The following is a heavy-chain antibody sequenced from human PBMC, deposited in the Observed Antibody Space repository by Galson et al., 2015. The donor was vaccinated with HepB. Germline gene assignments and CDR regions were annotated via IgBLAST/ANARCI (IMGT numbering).Heavy chain of an antibody. Sequence: SLRLSCAVSGFSFSNAWMSWVRQAPGKGLEWVGRIKSKADGGATHYAAPVRGRFTISRDDSKNTLYLQMNSLKTEDTAFYYCTTLPFRSSWTYYYDYWGQGTLVTVSS. V-gene: IGHV3-15*01. CDR3: TTLPFRSSWTYYYDY. CDR2: IKSKADGGAT. J-gene: IGHJ4*02. CDR1: GFSFSNAW. D-gene: IGHD6-13*01.